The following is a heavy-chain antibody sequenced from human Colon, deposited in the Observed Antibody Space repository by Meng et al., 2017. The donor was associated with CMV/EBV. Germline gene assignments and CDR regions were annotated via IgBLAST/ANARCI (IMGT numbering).Heavy chain of an antibody. J-gene: IGHJ4*02. CDR1: GFTFSSYA. Sequence: GESLKISCAASGFTFSSYAMSWVRQAPGKGLEWVSAISGSGGSTYYADSVKGRFTISRDNSKNTLYLQMNSLRDEDTAVYYCAKGGAARAWSVDYWGQGTLVTVSS. V-gene: IGHV3-23*01. CDR2: ISGSGGST. CDR3: AKGGAARAWSVDY. D-gene: IGHD6-6*01.